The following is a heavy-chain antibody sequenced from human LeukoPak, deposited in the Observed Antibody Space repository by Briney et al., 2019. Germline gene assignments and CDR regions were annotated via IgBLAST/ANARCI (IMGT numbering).Heavy chain of an antibody. D-gene: IGHD5-12*01. V-gene: IGHV1-18*01. Sequence: ASVKVSCKASGYTFTSYGISWVRQAPGQGLEWMGWISAYNGNTNYAQKLQGRVTMTTDTSKNTAYMEMSSLRSDDTAVYYCARVRGYDSHYYYYGRDVGGQGPTVTVSS. CDR3: ARVRGYDSHYYYYGRDV. CDR1: GYTFTSYG. J-gene: IGHJ6*02. CDR2: ISAYNGNT.